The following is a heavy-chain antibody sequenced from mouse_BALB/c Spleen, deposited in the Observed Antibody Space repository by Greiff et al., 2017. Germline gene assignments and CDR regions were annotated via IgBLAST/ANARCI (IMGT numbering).Heavy chain of an antibody. J-gene: IGHJ3*01. CDR1: GYTFTDYE. CDR2: IDPETGGT. D-gene: IGHD4-1*01. CDR3: TRWDWFAY. Sequence: VQLQESGAELVRPGASVTLSCKASGYTFTDYEMHWVKQTPVHGLEWIGAIDPETGGTAYNQKFKGKSTLAADKSSSTAYMELRRLTSEDSAVYYCTRWDWFAYWGQGTLVTVSA. V-gene: IGHV1-15*01.